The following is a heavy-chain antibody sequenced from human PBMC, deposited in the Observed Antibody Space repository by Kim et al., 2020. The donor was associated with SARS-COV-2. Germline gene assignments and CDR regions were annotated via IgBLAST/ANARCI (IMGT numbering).Heavy chain of an antibody. CDR3: AKLGFGYFDPGEDY. Sequence: GGSLRLSCAASGFTFSSYAMSWVRQAPGKGLEWVSAISGSGGSTYYADSVKGRFTISRDNSKNTLYLQMNSLRAEDTAVYYCAKLGFGYFDPGEDYWGQGTLVTVSS. J-gene: IGHJ4*02. D-gene: IGHD3-9*01. V-gene: IGHV3-23*01. CDR1: GFTFSSYA. CDR2: ISGSGGST.